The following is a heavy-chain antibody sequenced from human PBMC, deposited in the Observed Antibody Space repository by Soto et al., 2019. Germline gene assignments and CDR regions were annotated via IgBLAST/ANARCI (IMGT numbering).Heavy chain of an antibody. J-gene: IGHJ5*02. CDR3: ARDIVVVPAAMHWFDP. CDR1: GFTFSSYA. CDR2: ISGSGGST. V-gene: IGHV3-23*01. Sequence: PGGSLRLSCAASGFTFSSYAMSWVRQAPGKGLEWVSAISGSGGSTYYADSVKGRFTISRDNSKNTLYLQMNSLRAEDTAVYYCARDIVVVPAAMHWFDPWGQGTLVTVSS. D-gene: IGHD2-2*01.